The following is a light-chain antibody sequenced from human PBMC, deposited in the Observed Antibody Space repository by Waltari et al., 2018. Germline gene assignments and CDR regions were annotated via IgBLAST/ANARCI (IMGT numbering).Light chain of an antibody. CDR2: GSI. Sequence: QSVLTHPPAVSGPPGQRVSCFFAGCSPNMGAPYPVIWYHQLPGTAPKLPLYGSINRPSGVPDRFSGSRSDTSASLAITGLQAEDEADYYCQSYDISLSGWVFGGGTKLTVL. CDR3: QSYDISLSGWV. V-gene: IGLV1-40*01. CDR1: SPNMGAPYP. J-gene: IGLJ3*02.